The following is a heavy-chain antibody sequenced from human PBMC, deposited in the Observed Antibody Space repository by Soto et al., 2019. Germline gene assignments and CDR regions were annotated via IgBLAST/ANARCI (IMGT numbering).Heavy chain of an antibody. CDR1: GDSIISYY. Sequence: SETLSLTCTVSGDSIISYYWSWSRQPPGKGLEWIGYIYYTGSTSYNPSLKSRVTISVDRYKSQFYLKLSSVTAADTAVYFCARIYGDYDDYFDYWGQGTLVTVSS. CDR3: ARIYGDYDDYFDY. CDR2: IYYTGST. J-gene: IGHJ4*02. V-gene: IGHV4-59*01. D-gene: IGHD4-17*01.